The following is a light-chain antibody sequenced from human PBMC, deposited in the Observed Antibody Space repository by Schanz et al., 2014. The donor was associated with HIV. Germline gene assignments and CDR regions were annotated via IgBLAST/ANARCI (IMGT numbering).Light chain of an antibody. CDR3: QSYDSSLSGVV. CDR2: DNN. V-gene: IGLV1-40*01. Sequence: QSVLTQPPSVSGAPGQRVTISCTGNSSNIGTGYDIHWYQQLPGTAPKLLIYDNNNRPSGVPDRFSGSKSGTSASLAITGLRAEDEADYYCQSYDSSLSGVVFGGGTKLTVL. J-gene: IGLJ3*02. CDR1: SSNIGTGYD.